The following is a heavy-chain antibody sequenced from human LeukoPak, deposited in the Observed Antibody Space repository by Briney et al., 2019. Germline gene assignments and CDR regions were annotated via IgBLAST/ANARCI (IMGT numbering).Heavy chain of an antibody. CDR2: ISGSGRNT. Sequence: GGSLRLSCAASGFTFSSQAMSWVRPAPGKGLEWVSAISGSGRNTYYGDSVKGRFTISRDNSKNSVYLQMNSLRADDTAVYYCTKGTTVTQDPDYWGQGTLVTVSS. CDR3: TKGTTVTQDPDY. CDR1: GFTFSSQA. D-gene: IGHD4-17*01. V-gene: IGHV3-23*01. J-gene: IGHJ4*02.